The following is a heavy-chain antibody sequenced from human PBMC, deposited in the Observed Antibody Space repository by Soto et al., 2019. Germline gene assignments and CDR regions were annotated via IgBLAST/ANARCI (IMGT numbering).Heavy chain of an antibody. J-gene: IGHJ4*02. V-gene: IGHV4-59*01. CDR1: GGSISSYY. D-gene: IGHD1-26*01. CDR3: ARRYGGNFDY. CDR2: IYYSGST. Sequence: QVQLQESGPGLVKPSETLSLTCTVSGGSISSYYWSWIRQPPGEGLEWIGYIYYSGSTNYNPSLKSRVTISVDTSKNQFSLKLTSVTAADTAVYYCARRYGGNFDYWGQGTLVTVSS.